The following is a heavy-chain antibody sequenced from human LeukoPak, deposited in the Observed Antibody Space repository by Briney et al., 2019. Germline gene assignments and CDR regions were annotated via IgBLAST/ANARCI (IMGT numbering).Heavy chain of an antibody. CDR3: VRGRYSSGWFKDKNWFDP. CDR1: GYSISSGYY. J-gene: IGHJ5*02. Sequence: SETLSLTCTVSGYSISSGYYWGWIRQPPGKGLEWIGSIYHSGSTYYNPSLKSRVTISVDTSKNQFSLKLCSVTAADTAVYYCVRGRYSSGWFKDKNWFDPWGQGIPVTVSS. V-gene: IGHV4-38-2*02. CDR2: IYHSGST. D-gene: IGHD6-19*01.